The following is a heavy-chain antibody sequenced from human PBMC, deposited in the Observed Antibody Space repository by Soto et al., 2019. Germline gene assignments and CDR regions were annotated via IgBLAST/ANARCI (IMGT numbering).Heavy chain of an antibody. CDR2: IIPIFGPA. CDR1: GGTFSSYA. CDR3: ASQIGVTGTYEHSFGMDV. Sequence: QVQLVQSGAEGKKPGSSVKVSCQASGGTFSSYAISWVRQAPGQRLEWIGGIIPIFGPANYAQKFQGRVTITADESTSTAYMELSSLRSEATAVYSCASQIGVTGTYEHSFGMDVWGQGTKVPVSS. V-gene: IGHV1-69*12. D-gene: IGHD1-7*01. J-gene: IGHJ6*02.